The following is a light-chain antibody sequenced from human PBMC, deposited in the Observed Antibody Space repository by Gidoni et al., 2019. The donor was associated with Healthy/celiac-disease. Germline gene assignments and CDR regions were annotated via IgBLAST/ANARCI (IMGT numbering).Light chain of an antibody. Sequence: SYELPQTPSVYASPGPTASITCSGDKLGDKYACWYQQKPGQSPVMVSYQDSKRPSGIPERFSGSNSGNTATLTIGGTQAMDEADYYCQAWDSSTALVFGGGTKLTVL. V-gene: IGLV3-1*01. CDR1: KLGDKY. CDR3: QAWDSSTALV. CDR2: QDS. J-gene: IGLJ2*01.